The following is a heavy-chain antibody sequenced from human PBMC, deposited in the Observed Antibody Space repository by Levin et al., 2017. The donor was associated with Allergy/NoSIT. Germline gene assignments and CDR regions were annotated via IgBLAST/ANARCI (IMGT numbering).Heavy chain of an antibody. CDR1: GFTFSLYN. D-gene: IGHD3-16*01. CDR3: ARISPVDAFEI. V-gene: IGHV3-21*04. J-gene: IGHJ3*02. Sequence: PGGSLRLSCATSGFTFSLYNMIWVRRTPGAGLEYVSSISSDSRYRFFANSVRGRFTISRDNAAGSPYLQLNSLTADDPTVSYCARISPVDAFEIWGQGTVVTVSS. CDR2: ISSDSRYR.